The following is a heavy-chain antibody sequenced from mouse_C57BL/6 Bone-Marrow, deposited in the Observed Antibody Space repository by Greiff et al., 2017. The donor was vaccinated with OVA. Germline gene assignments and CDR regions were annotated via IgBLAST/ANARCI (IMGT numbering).Heavy chain of an antibody. CDR1: GYTFTDYY. J-gene: IGHJ2*01. CDR3: ADYFDY. Sequence: VQLKQSGPVLVKPGASVKMSCKASGYTFTDYYMNWVKQSHGKSLEWIGVINPYNGGTSYNQKFKGKATLTVDKSSSTAYMELHSLTSEDSAIYYCADYFDYWGQGTTLTVSS. CDR2: INPYNGGT. V-gene: IGHV1-19*01.